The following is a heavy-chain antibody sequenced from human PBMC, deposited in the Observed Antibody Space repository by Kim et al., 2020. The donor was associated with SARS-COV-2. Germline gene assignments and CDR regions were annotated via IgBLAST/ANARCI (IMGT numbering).Heavy chain of an antibody. CDR3: AGGVGYCSSTSCYLLDY. V-gene: IGHV4-59*09. D-gene: IGHD2-2*01. Sequence: LKSRVTISVDTSKNQFSLKLSSVTAADTAVYYCAGGVGYCSSTSCYLLDYWGQGTLVTVSS. J-gene: IGHJ4*02.